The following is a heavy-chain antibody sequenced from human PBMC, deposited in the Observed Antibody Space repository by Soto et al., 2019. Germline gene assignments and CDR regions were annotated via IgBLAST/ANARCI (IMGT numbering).Heavy chain of an antibody. J-gene: IGHJ5*02. Sequence: SVKDSCKASGGTFSSYAISWVRQAPGQGLEWMGGIIPIFGTANYAQKFQGRVTITADESTSTAYMELSSLRSEDTAVYYCARGRSYYGSVTNAWGQGPLGTFSS. CDR3: ARGRSYYGSVTNA. V-gene: IGHV1-69*13. D-gene: IGHD3-10*01. CDR2: IIPIFGTA. CDR1: GGTFSSYA.